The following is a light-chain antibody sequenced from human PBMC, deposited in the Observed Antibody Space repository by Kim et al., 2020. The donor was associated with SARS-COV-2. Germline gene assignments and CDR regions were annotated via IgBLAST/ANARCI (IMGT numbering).Light chain of an antibody. CDR1: SSDVGGYNY. V-gene: IGLV2-14*03. Sequence: QSALTQPASVSASPGQSITISCTGTSSDVGGYNYVSWYQQHPGKAPQLMIYDVSYRPSGVSDRFSGSKSGNTASLTISGLQAEDEADYYCNSYASSSTLVFGTGTKVTVL. J-gene: IGLJ1*01. CDR2: DVS. CDR3: NSYASSSTLV.